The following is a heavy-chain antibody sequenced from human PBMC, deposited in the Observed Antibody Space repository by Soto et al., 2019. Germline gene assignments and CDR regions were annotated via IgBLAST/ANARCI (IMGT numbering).Heavy chain of an antibody. CDR2: MNPNTGNT. V-gene: IGHV1-8*01. CDR3: ARGKLATMTDF. D-gene: IGHD5-12*01. Sequence: QVQLVQSGAEVKKPGAPVKVSCKASGYTFTDYDINWVRQATGQGLEWMGWMNPNTGNTRYAQNFQGRLIITRDTAISTAYMELSSLRSEDTAVYYCARGKLATMTDFWGQGTLVTVSS. J-gene: IGHJ4*02. CDR1: GYTFTDYD.